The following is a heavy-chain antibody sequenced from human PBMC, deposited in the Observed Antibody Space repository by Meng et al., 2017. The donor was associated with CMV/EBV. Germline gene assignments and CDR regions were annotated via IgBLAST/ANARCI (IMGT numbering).Heavy chain of an antibody. CDR3: ARVQVRGEMATPAGY. CDR1: GYTFTGYY. D-gene: IGHD5-24*01. J-gene: IGHJ4*02. CDR2: INPNSGGT. V-gene: IGHV1-2*02. Sequence: QVQLVQSGAEVKKPGASVKVSCNASGYTFTGYYMHRVRQAPGQGLEWMGWINPNSGGTNYAQKFQGRVTMTRDTSISTAYMELSRLRSDDTAVYYCARVQVRGEMATPAGYWGQGTLVTVSS.